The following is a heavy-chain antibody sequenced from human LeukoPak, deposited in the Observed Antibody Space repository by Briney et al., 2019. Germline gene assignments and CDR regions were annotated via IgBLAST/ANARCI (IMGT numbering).Heavy chain of an antibody. Sequence: SVKVSCKASGGTFSSYAISWVRQAPGQGLEWMGGIIPIFGTANYAQKLQGRVTITADESTSTAYMELSSLRSEDTAVYYCAREVADSGWYNYWGQGTLVTVSS. CDR2: IIPIFGTA. CDR3: AREVADSGWYNY. V-gene: IGHV1-69*13. D-gene: IGHD6-19*01. J-gene: IGHJ4*02. CDR1: GGTFSSYA.